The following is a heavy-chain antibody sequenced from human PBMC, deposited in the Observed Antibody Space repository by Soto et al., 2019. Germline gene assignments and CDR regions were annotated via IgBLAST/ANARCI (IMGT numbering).Heavy chain of an antibody. D-gene: IGHD3-9*01. CDR1: GYTFTGYY. Sequence: ASVKVSCKASGYTFTGYYMHWVRQAPVQGLEWMGWINPNTGGTNYAQKFQGRVTMTRDTSITTAYMELSRLRSDDTAVYYCARDSYYDILTGYSRNAFDIWGQGTMVTVSS. V-gene: IGHV1-2*02. CDR2: INPNTGGT. J-gene: IGHJ3*02. CDR3: ARDSYYDILTGYSRNAFDI.